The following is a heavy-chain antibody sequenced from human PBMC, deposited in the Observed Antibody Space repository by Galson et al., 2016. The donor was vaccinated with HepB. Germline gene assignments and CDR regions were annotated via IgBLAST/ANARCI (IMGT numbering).Heavy chain of an antibody. V-gene: IGHV2-70*01. J-gene: IGHJ5*02. CDR1: GYSLSTSGMC. CDR2: INWDDEK. D-gene: IGHD2-15*01. Sequence: PALVKPIQTFTLTCTFSGYSLSTSGMCVSWIRQPPGKALEWLALINWDDEKYYSTSLKTRLTISKDISKDQVVLTMTNMDPVDTATYYCARMWWNQWWFAPWGQGTLVTVST. CDR3: ARMWWNQWWFAP.